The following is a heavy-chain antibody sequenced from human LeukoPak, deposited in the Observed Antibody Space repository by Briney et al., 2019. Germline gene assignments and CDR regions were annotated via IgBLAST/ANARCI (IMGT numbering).Heavy chain of an antibody. CDR3: ARHGYYSSSWNDIDY. Sequence: SETLSLTCTVSDGSISSYYWSWIRQPPGKGLEWIGYIYTSGSTNYNPSLKSRVTISVDTSKNQFSLKLSSVTAADTAVYYCARHGYYSSSWNDIDYWGQGTLVTVSS. CDR1: DGSISSYY. D-gene: IGHD6-13*01. CDR2: IYTSGST. V-gene: IGHV4-4*09. J-gene: IGHJ4*02.